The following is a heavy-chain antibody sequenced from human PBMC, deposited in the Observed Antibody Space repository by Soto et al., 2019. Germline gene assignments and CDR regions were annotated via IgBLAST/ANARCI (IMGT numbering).Heavy chain of an antibody. D-gene: IGHD2-2*01. Sequence: QVQLQQWGAGLLKPSETPSLTCAVYGGSFSGYYWSWIRQPPGKGLEWIGEINHSGSTNYNPSLKSRVTISVDTSKNQFSLKLSSVTAADTAVYYCARGQNRCSSTSCPSSYYYYYGMDVWGQGTTVTVSS. CDR3: ARGQNRCSSTSCPSSYYYYYGMDV. CDR2: INHSGST. J-gene: IGHJ6*02. V-gene: IGHV4-34*01. CDR1: GGSFSGYY.